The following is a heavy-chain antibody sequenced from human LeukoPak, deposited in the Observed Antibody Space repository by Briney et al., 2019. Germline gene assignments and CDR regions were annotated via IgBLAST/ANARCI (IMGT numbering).Heavy chain of an antibody. CDR2: IYYSGST. Sequence: SETLSLTCTVSGGSISSYYWSWIRQPPRKGLEWIGYIYYSGSTNYNPSLKSRVTISVDTSKNQFSLKLSSVTAADTAVYYCARHIGYSSSWPNSKNWFDPWGQGTLVTVSS. D-gene: IGHD6-13*01. J-gene: IGHJ5*02. CDR1: GGSISSYY. V-gene: IGHV4-59*08. CDR3: ARHIGYSSSWPNSKNWFDP.